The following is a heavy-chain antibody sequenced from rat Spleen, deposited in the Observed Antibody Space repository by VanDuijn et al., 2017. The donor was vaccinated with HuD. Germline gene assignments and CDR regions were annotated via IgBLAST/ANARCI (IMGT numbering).Heavy chain of an antibody. CDR2: ISYDGSST. D-gene: IGHD1-6*01. V-gene: IGHV5-20*01. J-gene: IGHJ4*01. CDR3: TTEYTTDYGVMDA. Sequence: EVQLVESGGGLVQPGRSMILSCAASGFTFSNYDMAWVRQAPTKGLEWVASISYDGSSTYYRDSVKGRFTISRDNAKSTLYLQMDSLRSEDTATYYGTTEYTTDYGVMDAWGQGASVTVSS. CDR1: GFTFSNYD.